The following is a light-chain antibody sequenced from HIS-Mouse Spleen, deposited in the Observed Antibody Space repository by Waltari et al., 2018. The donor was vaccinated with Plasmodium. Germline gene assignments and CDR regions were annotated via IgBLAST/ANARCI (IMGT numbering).Light chain of an antibody. J-gene: IGKJ4*01. CDR3: QQRSNWLT. CDR2: DAS. CDR1: QSVSSS. Sequence: EIVLTQSPATLSLSPGERATLSCRASQSVSSSLAWYQQKPGQAPRLLIYDASNRATGIPARFSGSGSGTDFTLTISSLEPEDLAVYYCQQRSNWLTFGGGTK. V-gene: IGKV3-11*01.